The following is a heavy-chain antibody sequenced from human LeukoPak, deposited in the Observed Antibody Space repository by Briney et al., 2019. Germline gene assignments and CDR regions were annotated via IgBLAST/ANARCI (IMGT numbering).Heavy chain of an antibody. J-gene: IGHJ4*02. V-gene: IGHV4-39*07. CDR3: ATLYYDYVWGSYRSRPFDY. D-gene: IGHD3-16*02. Sequence: SETLSLTCAVSGGSISGSSYYWGWIRQPPGKKLEWIGSIYSSGSTYYNPSLKSRVTISVDTSKNQFSLKLSSVTAADTAVYYCATLYYDYVWGSYRSRPFDYWGQGTLVTVSS. CDR2: IYSSGST. CDR1: GGSISGSSYY.